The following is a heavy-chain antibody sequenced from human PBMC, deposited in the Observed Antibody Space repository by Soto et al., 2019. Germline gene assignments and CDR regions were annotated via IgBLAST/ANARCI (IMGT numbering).Heavy chain of an antibody. CDR3: ARVMVRGVSYGMDV. CDR2: INPNSGGT. D-gene: IGHD3-10*01. V-gene: IGHV1-2*02. J-gene: IGHJ6*02. Sequence: XSVKVSCKASGYTFTCYYMHWVRQAPGQGLEWMGWINPNSGGTNYAQKFQGRVTMTRDTSISTAYMELSRLRSDDTAVYYCARVMVRGVSYGMDVWGQGTTVTVSS. CDR1: GYTFTCYY.